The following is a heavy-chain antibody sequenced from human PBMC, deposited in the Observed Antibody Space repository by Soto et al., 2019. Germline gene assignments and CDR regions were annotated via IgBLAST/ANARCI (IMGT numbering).Heavy chain of an antibody. CDR1: GFTFSNYW. Sequence: GGSLRLSCSASGFTFSNYWMHWVRQGPGKGLVWVARLNIDGSTRNYADSVKGRFTISRDNAQNTLFLQMNSLSAEDTAVYYCFTDRHFSPIDSWGQGTLVTVSS. V-gene: IGHV3-74*01. J-gene: IGHJ4*02. CDR3: FTDRHFSPIDS. CDR2: LNIDGSTR.